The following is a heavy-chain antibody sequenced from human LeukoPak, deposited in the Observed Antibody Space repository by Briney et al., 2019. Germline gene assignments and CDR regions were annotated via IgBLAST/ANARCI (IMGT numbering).Heavy chain of an antibody. Sequence: GGSLRLSCAASGFTFSSYWMSWVRQAPGKGLEWVANIKQDGSEKYYVDSVKCRFTISRDNAKNSLYLQMNSLRAEDTAVYYCARDPLMISHTGPAWVFQHWGQGTLVTVSS. CDR1: GFTFSSYW. V-gene: IGHV3-7*01. CDR2: IKQDGSEK. CDR3: ARDPLMISHTGPAWVFQH. J-gene: IGHJ1*01. D-gene: IGHD3-16*01.